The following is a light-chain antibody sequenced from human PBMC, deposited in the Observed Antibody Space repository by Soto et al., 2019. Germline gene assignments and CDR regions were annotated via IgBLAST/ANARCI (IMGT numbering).Light chain of an antibody. CDR2: GAF. CDR1: QSGTTN. V-gene: IGKV3-15*01. J-gene: IGKJ2*01. Sequence: ETVLTQSAATLSVSPGERATFSWKASQSGTTNLAWYQQKPGQVPRLLIYGAFPRATGIPARFSGSVSGTEFTLGISSLQSEDFAIYHCQQYHSWPHTFGQGTKLEIK. CDR3: QQYHSWPHT.